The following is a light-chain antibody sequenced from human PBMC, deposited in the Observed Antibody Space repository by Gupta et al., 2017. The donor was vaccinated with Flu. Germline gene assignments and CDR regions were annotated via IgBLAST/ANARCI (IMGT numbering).Light chain of an antibody. CDR2: QNS. Sequence: VTTSCSGTSSNIGRYFVSWYQVFQGTRPSLLIYQNSQRPSGVPDRFSGSKSGTSAALAVSGIRAEDQADYYCAVWDDSLNGHLVFGGGTKLTVL. J-gene: IGLJ3*02. CDR3: AVWDDSLNGHLV. V-gene: IGLV1-47*01. CDR1: SSNIGRYF.